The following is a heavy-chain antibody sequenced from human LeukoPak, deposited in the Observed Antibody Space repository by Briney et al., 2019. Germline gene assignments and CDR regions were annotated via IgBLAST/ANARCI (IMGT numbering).Heavy chain of an antibody. Sequence: GGSLRLSCAASGFTFSSYEMNWVRQAPGKGLEWVSDISSSGSTIYYADSVKGRFTISRDNAKNSLYLQMNSLRAEDTAVYYCARDGWGGYPDYWGQGTLVTVSS. CDR3: ARDGWGGYPDY. D-gene: IGHD6-19*01. J-gene: IGHJ4*02. CDR2: ISSSGSTI. V-gene: IGHV3-48*03. CDR1: GFTFSSYE.